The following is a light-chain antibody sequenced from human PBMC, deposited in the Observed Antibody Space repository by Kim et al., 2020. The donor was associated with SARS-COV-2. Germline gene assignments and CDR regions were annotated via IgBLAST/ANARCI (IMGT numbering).Light chain of an antibody. J-gene: IGKJ2*01. Sequence: VSPGERATLTCRASQSVGTNLDWYQQKPGQAPRLLIYGASSRATGIPARFGSSGSGTEFTLTISSLQSEDFALYYCQQYDDWPPYTFGQGTKLEI. V-gene: IGKV3-15*01. CDR1: QSVGTN. CDR2: GAS. CDR3: QQYDDWPPYT.